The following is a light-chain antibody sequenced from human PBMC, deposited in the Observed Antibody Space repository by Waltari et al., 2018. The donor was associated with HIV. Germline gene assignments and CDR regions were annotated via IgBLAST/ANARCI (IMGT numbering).Light chain of an antibody. Sequence: SYDLTQQPSVSVSPGQTATITCSGDELGDKYACWYQQKPGQSPILVIYQDTKRPSGIPERFSGSISGNTATLTISGTQAMDEADYYCQAWDSKTAYVFGTGTKVTVL. CDR3: QAWDSKTAYV. CDR1: ELGDKY. V-gene: IGLV3-1*01. CDR2: QDT. J-gene: IGLJ1*01.